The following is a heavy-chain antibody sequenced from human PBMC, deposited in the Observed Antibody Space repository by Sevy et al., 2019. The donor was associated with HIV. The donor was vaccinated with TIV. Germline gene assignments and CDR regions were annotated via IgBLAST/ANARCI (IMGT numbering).Heavy chain of an antibody. CDR1: GFTLSRTG. D-gene: IGHD6-6*01. V-gene: IGHV3-30*18. Sequence: GGSLRLSCAASGFTLSRTGMIWVRQAPGKGLEWVAVISYDGSNKYYADSVKGRFTISRDNSKNTLYLQMNSLRAEDTAVYYCAKVEGGEQLSLYYYGMDVWGQGTTVTVSS. J-gene: IGHJ6*02. CDR2: ISYDGSNK. CDR3: AKVEGGEQLSLYYYGMDV.